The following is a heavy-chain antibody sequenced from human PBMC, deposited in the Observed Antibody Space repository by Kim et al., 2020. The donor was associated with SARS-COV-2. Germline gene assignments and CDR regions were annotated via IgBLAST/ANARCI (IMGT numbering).Heavy chain of an antibody. CDR3: ARDGYYASSGYYFDDAFDI. J-gene: IGHJ3*02. Sequence: GRFTISRDNAKNSLYLQMNSLRAEDTAVYYCARDGYYASSGYYFDDAFDIWGQGTMVTVSS. D-gene: IGHD3-22*01. V-gene: IGHV3-11*06.